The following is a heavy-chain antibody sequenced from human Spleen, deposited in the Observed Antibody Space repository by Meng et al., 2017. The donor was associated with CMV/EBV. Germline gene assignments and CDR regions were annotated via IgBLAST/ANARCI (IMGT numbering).Heavy chain of an antibody. CDR1: GFTFSSDA. J-gene: IGHJ4*02. CDR2: IRSKANSYAT. V-gene: IGHV3-73*01. Sequence: AASGFTFSSDAMCWGRQASGKGLEWVGRIRSKANSYATAYAASVKGRFTISRDDSKNTAYLQMNSLKTEDTAVYYCTRGAVADLFDYWGQGTLVTVSS. D-gene: IGHD6-19*01. CDR3: TRGAVADLFDY.